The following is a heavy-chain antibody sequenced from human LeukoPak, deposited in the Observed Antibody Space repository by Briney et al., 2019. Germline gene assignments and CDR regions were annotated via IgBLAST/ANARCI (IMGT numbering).Heavy chain of an antibody. CDR3: AISGYCSSTSCPPDY. Sequence: GASVKVSCKASGYAFTGYYMHWVRQAPGQGLEWMGWISPNSGGTNYAQKFQGRVTMTRDTSISTAYMELSRLRSDDTAVYYCAISGYCSSTSCPPDYWGQGTLVTVSS. V-gene: IGHV1-2*02. CDR2: ISPNSGGT. J-gene: IGHJ4*02. D-gene: IGHD2-2*01. CDR1: GYAFTGYY.